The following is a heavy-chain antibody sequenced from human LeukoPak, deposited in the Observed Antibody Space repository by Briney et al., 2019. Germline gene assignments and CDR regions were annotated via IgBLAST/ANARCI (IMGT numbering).Heavy chain of an antibody. CDR2: IYYSGST. J-gene: IGHJ4*02. Sequence: PSETLSLTCTVSGGSISSYYWSWIRQPPGKGLEWIGYIYYSGSTNYNPSLKSRVTISVATSKNQFSLKLSSVTAADTAVYYCARAVAIGRWRLDYWGQGTLVAVSS. D-gene: IGHD4-23*01. V-gene: IGHV4-59*01. CDR1: GGSISSYY. CDR3: ARAVAIGRWRLDY.